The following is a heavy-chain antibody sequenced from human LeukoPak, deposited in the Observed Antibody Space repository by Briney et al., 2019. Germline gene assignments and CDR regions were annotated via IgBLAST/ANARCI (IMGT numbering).Heavy chain of an antibody. J-gene: IGHJ5*02. CDR1: GFTFSSYE. CDR2: IRFDGINK. Sequence: GGSLRLSCAASGFTFSSYEMTWVRQAPGKGLEWVAFIRFDGINKYYADSVKGRFTISRDNSKNTVYLQMNSLRTEDTAVYYCAKERTRVAGGWTWGQGTLVTVSS. D-gene: IGHD6-19*01. CDR3: AKERTRVAGGWT. V-gene: IGHV3-30*02.